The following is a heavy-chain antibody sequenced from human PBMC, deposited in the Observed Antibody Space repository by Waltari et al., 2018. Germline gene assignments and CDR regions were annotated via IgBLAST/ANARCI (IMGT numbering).Heavy chain of an antibody. CDR3: ARNQNGAFDV. CDR2: SRTSGVP. J-gene: IGHJ3*01. CDR1: GVSISSHF. Sequence: QVQLQESGPGLVKPSETLSLTCTVSGVSISSHFWTWIRQPAGKGLEWVGRSRTSGVPYYSPSLRSRVTRSVDTSKNQFSLRLSSVTAADTAVYYCARNQNGAFDVWGQGTRVTVSS. V-gene: IGHV4-4*07. D-gene: IGHD2-2*01.